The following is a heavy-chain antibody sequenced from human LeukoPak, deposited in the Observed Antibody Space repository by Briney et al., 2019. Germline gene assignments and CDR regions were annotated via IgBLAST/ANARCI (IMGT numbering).Heavy chain of an antibody. Sequence: PSETLSLTCAVYGGSFSGYYWSWIRQPPGNGLEWIGEINHSGSTNYNPSLKSRVTISVDTSKNQFSLKLSSVTAADTAVYYCARGGGGNSCFDYWGQGTLVTVSS. CDR3: ARGGGGNSCFDY. J-gene: IGHJ4*02. V-gene: IGHV4-34*01. D-gene: IGHD4-23*01. CDR2: INHSGST. CDR1: GGSFSGYY.